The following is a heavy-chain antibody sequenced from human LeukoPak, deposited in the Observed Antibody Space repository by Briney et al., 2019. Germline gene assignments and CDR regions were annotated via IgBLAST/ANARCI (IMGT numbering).Heavy chain of an antibody. Sequence: PGGSLRLSCAASGFTFSSYTMNWVRQAPGKGLEWVSSISSSSSNIYYADSVKGRFTISRDNAKNSLYLQMTSLRAEDTAVYYCARDGEWEPQPCYYFDYWGQGTLVTVSS. D-gene: IGHD1-26*01. CDR1: GFTFSSYT. J-gene: IGHJ4*02. CDR2: ISSSSSNI. CDR3: ARDGEWEPQPCYYFDY. V-gene: IGHV3-21*01.